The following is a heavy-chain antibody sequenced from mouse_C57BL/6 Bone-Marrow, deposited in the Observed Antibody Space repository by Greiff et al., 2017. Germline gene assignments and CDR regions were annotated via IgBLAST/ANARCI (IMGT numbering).Heavy chain of an antibody. CDR2: ISNGGGST. Sequence: EVKLMESGGGLVQPGGSLKLSCAASGFTFSDYYMYWVRQTPEKRLEWVAYISNGGGSTYYPDTVKGRFTISRDNAKNPLYLQMSRLKSEDTAMYYCARQEGFAYWGQGTLVTVSA. J-gene: IGHJ3*01. V-gene: IGHV5-12*01. CDR3: ARQEGFAY. CDR1: GFTFSDYY.